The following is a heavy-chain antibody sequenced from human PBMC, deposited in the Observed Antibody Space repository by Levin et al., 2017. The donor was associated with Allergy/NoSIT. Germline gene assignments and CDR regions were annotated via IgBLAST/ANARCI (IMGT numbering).Heavy chain of an antibody. CDR3: ARESSSGWEGENYFDY. CDR1: GGTFSSYA. J-gene: IGHJ4*02. CDR2: IIPIFGTA. V-gene: IGHV1-69*06. Sequence: GGSLRLSCKASGGTFSSYAISWVRQAPGQGLEWMGGIIPIFGTANYAQKFQGRVTITADKSTSTAYMELSSLRSEDTAVYYCARESSSGWEGENYFDYWGQGTLVTVSS. D-gene: IGHD6-19*01.